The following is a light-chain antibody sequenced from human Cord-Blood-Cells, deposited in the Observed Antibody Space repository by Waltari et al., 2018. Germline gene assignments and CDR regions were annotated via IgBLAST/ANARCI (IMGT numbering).Light chain of an antibody. J-gene: IGKJ3*01. V-gene: IGKV1-27*01. Sequence: DIQMTQYPSSLSASVGDRVTITCRASQGISNYLAWYQQKPGKVPKLLIYASSTLQAGFPALFSGSGSGTDFTLTISSLQPEDVATYYCQKDNSAPQTFGPGTKVDIK. CDR2: ASS. CDR3: QKDNSAPQT. CDR1: QGISNY.